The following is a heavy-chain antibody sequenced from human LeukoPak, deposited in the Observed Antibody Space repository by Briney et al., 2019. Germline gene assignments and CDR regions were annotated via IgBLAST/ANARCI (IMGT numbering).Heavy chain of an antibody. CDR3: ARHRGAFGSRSCCSLDY. Sequence: GESLKISCQTSGYSFPNNWIGWVRQMPGKGLEWMGIIYPDDSDTRYSPSFQGQVTISADKSISTAYLQWSSLKASDTAIYYCARHRGAFGSRSCCSLDYWGQGTLVTVSS. V-gene: IGHV5-51*01. J-gene: IGHJ4*02. CDR2: IYPDDSDT. CDR1: GYSFPNNW. D-gene: IGHD2-2*01.